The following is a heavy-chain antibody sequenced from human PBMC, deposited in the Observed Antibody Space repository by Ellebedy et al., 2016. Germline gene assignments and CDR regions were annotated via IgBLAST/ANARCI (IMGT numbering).Heavy chain of an antibody. CDR2: IYPSDSDT. J-gene: IGHJ6*02. D-gene: IGHD3-16*01. CDR3: ARQDESLRVMYSMDV. CDR1: GYTFTDHW. V-gene: IGHV5-51*01. Sequence: GESLKISXKGSGYTFTDHWIGWVRQTPGKGLEWMGIIYPSDSDTRYSPSFQGQVTISVDKSINTAYLQWSSLKASDTAIYYCARQDESLRVMYSMDVWGQGTTVTVSS.